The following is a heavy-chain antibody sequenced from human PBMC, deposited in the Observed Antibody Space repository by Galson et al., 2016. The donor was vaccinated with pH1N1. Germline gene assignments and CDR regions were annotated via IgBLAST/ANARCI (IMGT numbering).Heavy chain of an antibody. Sequence: SLRLSCAVGGFTFSSYAMFWLRQAPGKGLEYVSAISGNGFSTYYANFVEDRFTVSRDNSKNTLYLQMGSLRVEDMAVYYVARGPVLYANYWFPPPDYWGQGTLVTVSS. CDR2: ISGNGFST. J-gene: IGHJ4*02. CDR1: GFTFSSYA. D-gene: IGHD4/OR15-4a*01. CDR3: ARGPVLYANYWFPPPDY. V-gene: IGHV3-64*01.